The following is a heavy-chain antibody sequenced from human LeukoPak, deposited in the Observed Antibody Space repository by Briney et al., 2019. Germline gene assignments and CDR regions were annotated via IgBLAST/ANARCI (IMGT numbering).Heavy chain of an antibody. J-gene: IGHJ4*02. D-gene: IGHD1-26*01. CDR3: LRGDYGSYYNYDY. CDR1: GFSFSYYW. Sequence: GGSLRLSCAASGFSFSYYWIHWVRQAPGKGLVWVSRINSHGTSTSYADSVEGRFTISRDNAKNTLYLQMNSLRAEDTAVYYCLRGDYGSYYNYDYWGQGTLVTVSS. V-gene: IGHV3-74*01. CDR2: INSHGTST.